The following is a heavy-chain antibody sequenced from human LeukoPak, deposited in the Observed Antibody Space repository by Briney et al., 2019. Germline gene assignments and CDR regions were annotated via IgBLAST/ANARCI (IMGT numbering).Heavy chain of an antibody. CDR2: ISGNGGST. CDR1: GLSFSSYA. J-gene: IGHJ4*02. CDR3: TKSVAGRLDY. D-gene: IGHD2-15*01. V-gene: IGHV3-23*01. Sequence: GGSLRLSCAASGLSFSSYAMSWVRQAPGKGLEWVSVISGNGGSTDYADAVKGRFTSSRDNPKNTLFLQMNTLRAEDTAVYYCTKSVAGRLDYWGQGTLVTVSS.